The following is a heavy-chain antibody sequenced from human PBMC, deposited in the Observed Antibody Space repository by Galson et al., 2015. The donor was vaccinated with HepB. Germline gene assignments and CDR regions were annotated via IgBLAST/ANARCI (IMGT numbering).Heavy chain of an antibody. J-gene: IGHJ6*02. V-gene: IGHV4-59*01. CDR3: ARDRRGNYDYVWGNYRPYGMDV. D-gene: IGHD3-16*02. Sequence: LEWIGQIYSSGSTKYNPSLKSRVTISVDMSKNQFSLKLTPVTAADTAVYYCARDRRGNYDYVWGNYRPYGMDVWGQGTTVTVSS. CDR2: IYSSGST.